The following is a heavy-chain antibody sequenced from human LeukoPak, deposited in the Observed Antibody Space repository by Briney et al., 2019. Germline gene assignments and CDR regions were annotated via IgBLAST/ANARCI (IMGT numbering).Heavy chain of an antibody. V-gene: IGHV3-74*01. CDR1: GFTFSSYS. Sequence: GGSLRLSCAAYGFTFSSYSMNWVRQAPGKGLVWVSRINSDGSSTSYADSVKGRFTISRDNAKNTLHLQMNSLRAEDTAVYYCARDSALDPGFDYWGQGTLVTVSS. J-gene: IGHJ4*02. D-gene: IGHD3-9*01. CDR2: INSDGSST. CDR3: ARDSALDPGFDY.